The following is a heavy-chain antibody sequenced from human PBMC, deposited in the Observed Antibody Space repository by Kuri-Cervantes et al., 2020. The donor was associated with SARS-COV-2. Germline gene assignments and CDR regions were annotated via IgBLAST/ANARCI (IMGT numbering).Heavy chain of an antibody. CDR1: GFTFNAYS. Sequence: GESLKISCSASGFTFNAYSMHWVRQAPGKGLEYVSAISSNGETTYYADSVKGRFIISRDNSKNTLFLQMSGLRAEDTAVYFCVTRGGSEAFDVWGQGTMVTDSS. J-gene: IGHJ3*01. D-gene: IGHD1-1*01. CDR2: ISSNGETT. V-gene: IGHV3-64D*06. CDR3: VTRGGSEAFDV.